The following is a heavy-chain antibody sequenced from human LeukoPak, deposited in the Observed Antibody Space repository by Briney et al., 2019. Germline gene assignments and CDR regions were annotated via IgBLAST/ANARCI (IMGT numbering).Heavy chain of an antibody. V-gene: IGHV4-34*01. Sequence: KPSETLSLTCAVYSESFSGYSYIWICQPPGKGLDWIGKINHSGSTNYNPPLKSRVTISIDTSKNQFSLKLNSVTAADTAVYYCARGPDGYCSSASCQHYFDHWGQGTLVTVSS. CDR2: INHSGST. CDR3: ARGPDGYCSSASCQHYFDH. CDR1: SESFSGYS. J-gene: IGHJ4*02. D-gene: IGHD2-2*03.